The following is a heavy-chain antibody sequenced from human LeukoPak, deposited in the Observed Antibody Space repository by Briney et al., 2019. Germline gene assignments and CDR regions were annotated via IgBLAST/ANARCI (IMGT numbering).Heavy chain of an antibody. CDR1: GFTFSDYY. D-gene: IGHD5-18*01. J-gene: IGHJ4*02. CDR3: ARDWRQLYELDY. Sequence: GGSLRLSCAASGFTFSDYYMGWIRQAPGKGLEWVSYISSSGSTIYYADSVKGRFTISRDNAKNSLYLQMNSLRAEDTAVYYCARDWRQLYELDYWGQGTLVTVSS. V-gene: IGHV3-11*04. CDR2: ISSSGSTI.